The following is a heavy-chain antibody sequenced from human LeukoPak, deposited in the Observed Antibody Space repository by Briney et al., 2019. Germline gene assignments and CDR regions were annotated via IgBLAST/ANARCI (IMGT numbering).Heavy chain of an antibody. Sequence: SETLSLTCAVSGGSISSGGYSWSWIRQPPGKGLEWIGYIYHSGSTYYNPSLKSRVTISVDRSKNQFSLKLSSVTAADTAVYYCASSGSNGFFDYWGQGTLFTVSS. CDR1: GGSISSGGYS. CDR2: IYHSGST. D-gene: IGHD1-26*01. J-gene: IGHJ4*02. CDR3: ASSGSNGFFDY. V-gene: IGHV4-30-2*01.